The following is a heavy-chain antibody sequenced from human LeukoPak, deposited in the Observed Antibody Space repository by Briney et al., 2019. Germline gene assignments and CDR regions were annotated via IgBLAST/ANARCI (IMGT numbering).Heavy chain of an antibody. V-gene: IGHV3-23*01. J-gene: IGHJ4*02. CDR2: ISGPAGSW. CDR1: GFTFSSYA. Sequence: GGSLRLSCAASGFTFSSYAMSWVRQAPGKGLEWVSAISGPAGSWDYADSVKGRFTISRDNSKNTLFLQMNTLRAEDTAIYYCAKKVGLVSAPLYYFDVWGQGTLVTVSS. CDR3: AKKVGLVSAPLYYFDV. D-gene: IGHD5/OR15-5a*01.